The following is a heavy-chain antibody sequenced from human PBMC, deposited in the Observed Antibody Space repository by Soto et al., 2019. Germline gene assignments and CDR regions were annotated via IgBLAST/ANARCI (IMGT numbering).Heavy chain of an antibody. V-gene: IGHV3-33*05. Sequence: QLVESGGGVVQPGRSLRLSCSASGFIFSGYGMHWVRQAPGKGLEWVAVISYDESKTYYGDSVKGRFTISRDNSNDTVFLEASSLRDEDTGVYYCARDRVMASYFFAMDVWGQGTTVTVSS. CDR2: ISYDESKT. D-gene: IGHD2-8*01. CDR3: ARDRVMASYFFAMDV. J-gene: IGHJ6*02. CDR1: GFIFSGYG.